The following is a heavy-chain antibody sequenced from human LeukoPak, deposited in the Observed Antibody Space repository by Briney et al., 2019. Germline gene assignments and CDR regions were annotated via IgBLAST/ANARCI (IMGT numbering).Heavy chain of an antibody. CDR3: VKESGSSWYD. D-gene: IGHD6-13*01. J-gene: IGHJ4*02. CDR1: GFTFSSFG. Sequence: PGGSLRLSCAASGFTFSSFGMHWVRQAPGKGLEWVAVIWYDGNNKYYADSVKGRFTISRDNSKNTLYLHMRSLRGEDTAVYYCVKESGSSWYDWGQGTLVTVS. V-gene: IGHV3-30*02. CDR2: IWYDGNNK.